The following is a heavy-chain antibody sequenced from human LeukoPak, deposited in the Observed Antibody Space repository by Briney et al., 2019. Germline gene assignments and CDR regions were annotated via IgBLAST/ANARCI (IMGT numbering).Heavy chain of an antibody. J-gene: IGHJ3*02. CDR1: GGSISNYY. CDR2: IYYNGNT. CDR3: ARDKIGGGTSDALDI. D-gene: IGHD3-10*01. Sequence: PSETLSRNCTVSGGSISNYYWTWIRQPPGKGLEWIGYIYYNGNTNYNPSLKSRVIISLDTSKNQFSLKVNSMTAADTAVYYCARDKIGGGTSDALDIWGQGTLVSVSS. V-gene: IGHV4-59*01.